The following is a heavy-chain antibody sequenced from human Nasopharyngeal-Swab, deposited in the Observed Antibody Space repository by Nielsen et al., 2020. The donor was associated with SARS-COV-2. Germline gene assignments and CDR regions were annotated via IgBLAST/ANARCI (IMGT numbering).Heavy chain of an antibody. CDR3: ARDIRTDAFEV. Sequence: ASSMDISYAASYTFSTSDMIWVRHPPRRGLQWMGWINTNTGNPTYAQGFKGRFVISLDTSVSTAYLQISSLEAEDTAVYYCARDIRTDAFEVWGEGTMVTVSS. CDR1: SYTFSTSD. J-gene: IGHJ3*01. CDR2: INTNTGNP. V-gene: IGHV7-4-1*02. D-gene: IGHD4-17*01.